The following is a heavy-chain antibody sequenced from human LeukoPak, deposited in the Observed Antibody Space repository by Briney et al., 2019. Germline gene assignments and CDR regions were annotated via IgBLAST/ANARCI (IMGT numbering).Heavy chain of an antibody. J-gene: IGHJ4*02. CDR3: ARGLFTVTTSPLVY. V-gene: IGHV3-30*16. Sequence: PGRSLRLSCAASGFTFSSYAMHWVRQAPGKGLEWVAVIPYDGSNKYYADSVKGRFTISRDNSKNTLYLQMNSLRAEDTAVYYCARGLFTVTTSPLVYWGQGTLVTVSS. CDR1: GFTFSSYA. CDR2: IPYDGSNK. D-gene: IGHD4-17*01.